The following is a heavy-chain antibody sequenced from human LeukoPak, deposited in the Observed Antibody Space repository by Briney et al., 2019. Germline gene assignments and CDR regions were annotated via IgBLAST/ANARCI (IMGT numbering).Heavy chain of an antibody. Sequence: GRSLRLSCAASGFTFSSYAMHWVRQAPGKGLEWVAVISYDGSNKYYADSVKGRFTISRDNAKNSLYLQMNSLRAEDTAVYYCARGVRSGWYDPFDYWGQGTLVTVSS. D-gene: IGHD6-19*01. CDR2: ISYDGSNK. CDR1: GFTFSSYA. V-gene: IGHV3-30-3*01. CDR3: ARGVRSGWYDPFDY. J-gene: IGHJ4*02.